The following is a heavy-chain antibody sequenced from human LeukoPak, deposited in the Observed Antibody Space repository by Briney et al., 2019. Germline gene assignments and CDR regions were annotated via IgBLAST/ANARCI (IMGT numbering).Heavy chain of an antibody. CDR1: GFTFSSYS. J-gene: IGHJ4*02. D-gene: IGHD3-22*01. CDR3: ARESDDSSGSDY. Sequence: PGGPLRLSCAASGFTFSSYSMNWVRQAPGKGLEWVSSISSSSSYIYYADSVKGRFTISRDNAKNSLYLQMNSLRAEDTAVYYCARESDDSSGSDYWGQGTLVTVSS. CDR2: ISSSSSYI. V-gene: IGHV3-21*01.